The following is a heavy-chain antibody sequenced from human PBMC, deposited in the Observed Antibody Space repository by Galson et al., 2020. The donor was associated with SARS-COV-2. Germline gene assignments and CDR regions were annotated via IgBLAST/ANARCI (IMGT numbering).Heavy chain of an antibody. CDR2: IWYDGSNK. V-gene: IGHV3-33*01. J-gene: IGHJ3*02. CDR3: VRGYGDYLDAFDI. CDR1: GFTFSSYG. D-gene: IGHD4-17*01. Sequence: GESLKISCAASGFTFSSYGMHWVRQAPGKGLEWVAVIWYDGSNKYYADSVKGRFTISRDNSKNTLYLQMNSLRAEDTAVYYCVRGYGDYLDAFDIWGQGTMVTVSS.